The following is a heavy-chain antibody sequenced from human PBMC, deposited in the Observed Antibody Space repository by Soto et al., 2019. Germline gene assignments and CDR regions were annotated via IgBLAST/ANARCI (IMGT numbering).Heavy chain of an antibody. CDR3: ARGGTYCSGGSCYSPFDY. Sequence: PSETLSLTCTVSGGSISSYYWSWIRQPAGKGLEWIGRIYTSGSTNYNPSLKSRVTMSVDTSKNQFSLKLSSVTAADTAVYYCARGGTYCSGGSCYSPFDYWGQGTLVTVSS. CDR1: GGSISSYY. D-gene: IGHD2-15*01. CDR2: IYTSGST. J-gene: IGHJ4*02. V-gene: IGHV4-4*07.